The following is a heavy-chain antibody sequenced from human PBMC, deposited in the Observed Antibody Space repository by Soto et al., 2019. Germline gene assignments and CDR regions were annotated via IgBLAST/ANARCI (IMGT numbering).Heavy chain of an antibody. CDR2: ISGSGGST. CDR1: GFTFSSYA. Sequence: EVQLLESGGGLVQPGGSLRLSCAASGFTFSSYAMSWVRQAQGKGLEWVSAISGSGGSTYYADSVKGRFTISRANCKNTLYLQMNSLRAEDTAVYYCATTPEYSSSYVYYYFEYWGQGTLVTVSS. D-gene: IGHD6-6*01. J-gene: IGHJ4*02. V-gene: IGHV3-23*01. CDR3: ATTPEYSSSYVYYYFEY.